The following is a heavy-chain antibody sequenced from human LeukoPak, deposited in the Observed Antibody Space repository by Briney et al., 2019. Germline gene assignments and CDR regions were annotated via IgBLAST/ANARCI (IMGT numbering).Heavy chain of an antibody. V-gene: IGHV4-4*07. Sequence: SETLSLTCTVSGGSISSYYWSWIRQPAGKGLEWIGRIYIRGSTNYNPSLKSRVTISVDTSKNQFSLKLSSVTAADTAVYYCAREGGYDSSVFFDYWGQGTLVTVSS. CDR1: GGSISSYY. J-gene: IGHJ4*02. CDR3: AREGGYDSSVFFDY. D-gene: IGHD3-22*01. CDR2: IYIRGST.